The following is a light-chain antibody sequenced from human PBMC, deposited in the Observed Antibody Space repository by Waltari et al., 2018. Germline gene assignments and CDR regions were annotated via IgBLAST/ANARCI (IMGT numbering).Light chain of an antibody. J-gene: IGKJ4*01. V-gene: IGKV1-12*01. CDR3: QQGKSLPLA. CDR1: QDIGTW. CDR2: SAS. Sequence: DIQMTQSPSALSASVGDRVTITCRASQDIGTWLAWYQQRAGKAPSLLIYSASTLQNQVPSRFSGNGSGTDFTLTISSLQAEDFATYFCQQGKSLPLAFGGGTKVEIK.